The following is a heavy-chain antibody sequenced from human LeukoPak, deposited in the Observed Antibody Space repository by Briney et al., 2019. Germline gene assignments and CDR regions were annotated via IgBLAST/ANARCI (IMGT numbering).Heavy chain of an antibody. J-gene: IGHJ3*02. CDR2: ISSSSSYI. D-gene: IGHD5-24*01. CDR3: ARDSRELHDAFDI. CDR1: GLTFSSYT. V-gene: IGHV3-21*01. Sequence: GGSLRLSCAASGLTFSSYTMNWVRQAPGKGLEWVSSISSSSSYIYYADSVKGRFTISRDNAKNSLYLQMNSLRAEDTAVYYCARDSRELHDAFDIWGQGTMVTVSS.